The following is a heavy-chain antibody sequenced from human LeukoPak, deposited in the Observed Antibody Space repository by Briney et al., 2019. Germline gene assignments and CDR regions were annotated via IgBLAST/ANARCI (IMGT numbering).Heavy chain of an antibody. CDR2: MSGSGGTT. D-gene: IGHD1-1*01. CDR3: AKGRTAVRDSFDI. V-gene: IGHV3-23*01. CDR1: GFTFSRYS. Sequence: GGSLRLSCVASGFTFSRYSMSWVRQAPGKGLEWVSAMSGSGGTTDYAASVRGRFTVSRDNSKNTLYLQMSSLRAEDTALYYCAKGRTAVRDSFDIWGQGTVVTVSS. J-gene: IGHJ3*02.